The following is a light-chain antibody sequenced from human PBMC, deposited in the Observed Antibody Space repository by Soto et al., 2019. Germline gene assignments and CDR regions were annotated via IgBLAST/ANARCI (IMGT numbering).Light chain of an antibody. V-gene: IGKV3D-15*01. CDR3: QQYYSTPLT. CDR2: GAS. CDR1: QSVSSN. J-gene: IGKJ4*01. Sequence: EVGVTQSPAKLSVSPGERATLSCRARQSVSSNLAWYQQKPGQAPRLLIYGASNRATGIPDRFSGSGSGTDFTLTISSLQAEDVAVYYCQQYYSTPLTFGGGTKVDIK.